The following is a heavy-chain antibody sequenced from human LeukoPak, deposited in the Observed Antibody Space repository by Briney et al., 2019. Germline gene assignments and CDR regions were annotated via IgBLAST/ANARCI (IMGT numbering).Heavy chain of an antibody. CDR2: ISSSGTTI. J-gene: IGHJ4*02. D-gene: IGHD2-21*01. CDR3: ARDRSVVYFDY. CDR1: GFNLNNFE. V-gene: IGHV3-48*03. Sequence: GGSLRLSCVASGFNLNNFEIHWVRQAPGKGLEWVSYISSSGTTIFYSDSVKGRFTISRDNAKNSLYLQMNSLGAEDTAVYYCARDRSVVYFDYWGQGTLVTVSS.